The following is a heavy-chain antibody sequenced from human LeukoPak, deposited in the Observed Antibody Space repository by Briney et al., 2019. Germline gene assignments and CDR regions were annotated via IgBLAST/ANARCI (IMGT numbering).Heavy chain of an antibody. Sequence: PSETLSLTCNVSGGSISSYYWSWIRQPAGKGLEWIGRINTSGTSNYNPSLRSRVTMSVDTSKNQFSLNLTSVTAADTAVYYCATIKRGSIFGYFDFWGQGIKVTVSS. D-gene: IGHD5-18*01. CDR2: INTSGTS. V-gene: IGHV4-4*07. CDR3: ATIKRGSIFGYFDF. CDR1: GGSISSYY. J-gene: IGHJ4*02.